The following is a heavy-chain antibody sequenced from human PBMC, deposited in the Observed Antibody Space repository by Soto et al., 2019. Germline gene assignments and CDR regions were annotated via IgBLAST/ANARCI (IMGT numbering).Heavy chain of an antibody. CDR2: IYYSGST. D-gene: IGHD3-10*01. Sequence: SETLSLTCTVSGGSISSSSYYWGWIRQPPGKGLEWIGSIYYSGSTYYNPSLKSRVTISVDTSKNQFSLKLSSVTAADTAVYYCARLSNYNAWFWGQGTLVT. CDR3: ARLSNYNAWF. J-gene: IGHJ4*02. V-gene: IGHV4-39*01. CDR1: GGSISSSSYY.